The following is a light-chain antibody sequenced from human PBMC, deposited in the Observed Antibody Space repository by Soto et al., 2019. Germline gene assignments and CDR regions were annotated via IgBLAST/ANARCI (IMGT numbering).Light chain of an antibody. Sequence: EIVLTQSPGTLSLSPGERATLSCRASQSVSSYLAWYQQKPGQAPRLLIYGASNRATGIPARFSGSGSGTDFTLTISSLEPEDFAVCYCHQRSTWPWTFGQGTKVEIK. CDR1: QSVSSY. V-gene: IGKV3-11*01. J-gene: IGKJ1*01. CDR2: GAS. CDR3: HQRSTWPWT.